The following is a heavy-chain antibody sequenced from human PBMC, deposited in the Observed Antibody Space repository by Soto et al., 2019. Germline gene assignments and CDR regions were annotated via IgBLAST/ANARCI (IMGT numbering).Heavy chain of an antibody. CDR3: ARGRVDASVVESATFLGY. D-gene: IGHD2-15*01. CDR2: IYYSGST. CDR1: GGSISSGNYY. V-gene: IGHV4-31*03. Sequence: SETLSLTCTVSGGSISSGNYYWTWIRQHPGKGLEWIGYIYYSGSTYYSPSLKSRVTISVDTSKNQFSLNLSSVIAADTAVYYCARGRVDASVVESATFLGYGGQETLVTISS. J-gene: IGHJ4*02.